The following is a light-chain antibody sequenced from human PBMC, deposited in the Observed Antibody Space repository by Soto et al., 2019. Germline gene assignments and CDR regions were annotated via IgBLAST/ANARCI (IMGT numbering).Light chain of an antibody. V-gene: IGKV3-15*01. CDR2: DAS. Sequence: EIVMTQSPATLSVSPGERATLSCRASQSISNNLAWYQQKPGQAPKLLIYDASTRATGIPDRFTASGSGTEFTLNISSLQSEDFALYYCHQHTTWPRTFGQGTKLEIK. J-gene: IGKJ2*01. CDR3: HQHTTWPRT. CDR1: QSISNN.